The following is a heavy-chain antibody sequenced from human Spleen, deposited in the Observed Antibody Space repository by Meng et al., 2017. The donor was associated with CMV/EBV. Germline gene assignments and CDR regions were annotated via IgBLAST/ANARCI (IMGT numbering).Heavy chain of an antibody. J-gene: IGHJ4*02. CDR3: AREYRGALTGYFNFDI. Sequence: SETLSLTCIVSGGSVSSNHNYWGWIRQPPGKGLEWIGSIFYSGSTYYNPSLKSRVTISVDTSKSQFSLKLSSVTAADTALYYCAREYRGALTGYFNFDIWGQGTLVTVSS. CDR1: GGSVSSNHNY. CDR2: IFYSGST. V-gene: IGHV4-39*07. D-gene: IGHD3-9*01.